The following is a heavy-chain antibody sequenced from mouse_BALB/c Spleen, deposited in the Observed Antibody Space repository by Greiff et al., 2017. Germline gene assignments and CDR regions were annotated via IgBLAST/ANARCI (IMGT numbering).Heavy chain of an antibody. D-gene: IGHD3-1*01. Sequence: EVQLVESGPELVKPGASVKISCKASGYSFTSYYMHWVKQSHGKGLEWIGYIDPFNGGTSYNQKFKGKATLTVDKSSSTAYMHLSDLTSEDSPVYYSAKARVFDYWGQGTTLTVSS. CDR2: IDPFNGGT. CDR1: GYSFTSYY. CDR3: AKARVFDY. V-gene: IGHV1-28*01. J-gene: IGHJ2*01.